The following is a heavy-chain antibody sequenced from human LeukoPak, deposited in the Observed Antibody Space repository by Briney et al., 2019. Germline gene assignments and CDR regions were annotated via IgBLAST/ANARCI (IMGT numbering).Heavy chain of an antibody. CDR2: IYYSGST. D-gene: IGHD3-22*01. CDR1: GGSISSYY. CDR3: ARAAGYYDSSGYKGWFDY. Sequence: SETLSLTCTVSGGSISSYYWSWIRQPPGKGLEWIGYIYYSGSTNYNPSLKSRVTISVDTSKNQFSLKLSSVTAADTAVYYCARAAGYYDSSGYKGWFDYWGQGTLVTVSS. J-gene: IGHJ4*02. V-gene: IGHV4-59*01.